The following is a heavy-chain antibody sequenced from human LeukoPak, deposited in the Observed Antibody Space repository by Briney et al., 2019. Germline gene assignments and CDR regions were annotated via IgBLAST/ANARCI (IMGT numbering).Heavy chain of an antibody. Sequence: PGGSLRLSCAASGFTVSSSYMTLVRQAPGKGLEWVSVIYSGSSTYYADSVKGRFTISRDNSKNTLYLQMNSLRAEDTAVYYCARAPSYDFWSGYLDYWGQGTLVTVSS. D-gene: IGHD3-3*01. CDR1: GFTVSSSY. CDR3: ARAPSYDFWSGYLDY. J-gene: IGHJ4*02. CDR2: IYSGSST. V-gene: IGHV3-53*01.